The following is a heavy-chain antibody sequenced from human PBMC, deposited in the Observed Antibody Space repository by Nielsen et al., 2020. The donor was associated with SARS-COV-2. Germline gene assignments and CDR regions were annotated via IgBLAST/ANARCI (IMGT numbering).Heavy chain of an antibody. V-gene: IGHV3-7*03. D-gene: IGHD1/OR15-1a*01. CDR1: GFTFSSYW. CDR3: ARETSQNYYYGMDV. CDR2: IKQDGSEK. Sequence: GESLKISCAASGFTFSSYWMSWVRQAPGKELEWVANIKQDGSEKYYVDSVKGRFTISRDNAKNSLYLQMNSLRAEDTAVYYCARETSQNYYYGMDVWGQGTTVTVSS. J-gene: IGHJ6*02.